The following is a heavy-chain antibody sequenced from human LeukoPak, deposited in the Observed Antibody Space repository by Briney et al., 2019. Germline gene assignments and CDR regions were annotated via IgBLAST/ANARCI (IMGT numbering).Heavy chain of an antibody. CDR3: ARDEHGDFQGFDY. V-gene: IGHV4-39*07. CDR1: GGSISSSSYY. J-gene: IGHJ4*02. Sequence: SETLSLTCTVSGGSISSSSYYWGWIRQPPGKGLEWIGRIYYSGSTYYNPSLKSRVTISVDTSKNQFSLKLSSVTAADTAVYYCARDEHGDFQGFDYWGQGTRVTVSS. CDR2: IYYSGST. D-gene: IGHD4-17*01.